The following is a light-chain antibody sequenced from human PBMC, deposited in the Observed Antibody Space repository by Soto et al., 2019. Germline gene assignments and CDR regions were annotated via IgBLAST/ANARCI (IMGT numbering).Light chain of an antibody. CDR3: QQYYSSPWT. J-gene: IGKJ1*01. CDR1: QSLLHSSDNRNY. V-gene: IGKV4-1*01. CDR2: WAS. Sequence: EIVMAQFPETLAVSVGERATIKCRSSQSLLHSSDNRNYLTWYQQKPGQPPKLLLYWASTRHSGVPDRFSGSGSGTDFTPTTNSLQAEDVAVYYCQQYYSSPWTFGQGTKVEIK.